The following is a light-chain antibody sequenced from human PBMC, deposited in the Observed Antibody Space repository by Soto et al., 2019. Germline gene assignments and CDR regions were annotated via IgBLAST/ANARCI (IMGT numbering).Light chain of an antibody. CDR3: PQYGISPLT. CDR1: QSVSRNY. V-gene: IGKV3-20*01. CDR2: GAS. J-gene: IGKJ4*01. Sequence: EIVLTQSPGTLSLSAGERATLSCRASQSVSRNYLAWYQQKPGQAPRLLIYGASSRATGITDRFSGSGSGTDFALTISRLEPEDFAVFYCPQYGISPLTFGGGTKVEIK.